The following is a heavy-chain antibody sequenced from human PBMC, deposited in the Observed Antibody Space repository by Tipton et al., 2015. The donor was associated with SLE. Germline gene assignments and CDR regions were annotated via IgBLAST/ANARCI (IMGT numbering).Heavy chain of an antibody. J-gene: IGHJ4*02. CDR1: GFPFSRYW. V-gene: IGHV3-7*01. Sequence: SLRLSCVVSGFPFSRYWMSWVRQAPGKGLEWVANINQDGSEKYHVDSVKGRFTISRDNAKNSLYLQMNSLRAEDTAVYYCARYDFWSGSDYWGQGTLVTVSS. CDR2: INQDGSEK. CDR3: ARYDFWSGSDY. D-gene: IGHD3-3*01.